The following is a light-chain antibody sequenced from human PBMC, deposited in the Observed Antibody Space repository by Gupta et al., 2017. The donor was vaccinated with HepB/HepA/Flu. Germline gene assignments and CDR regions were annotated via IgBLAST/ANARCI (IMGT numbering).Light chain of an antibody. V-gene: IGKV3-15*01. CDR3: QQDINWPWT. Sequence: VMTQSPATLSVSPGERATLSCRASQSVSSSLAWYQQRPGQAPRLLIYGASTRATAIPATFSGSGPGTEFTLTISSLQSEDFAVYYCQQDINWPWTFGQGTKVEFK. CDR2: GAS. J-gene: IGKJ1*01. CDR1: QSVSSS.